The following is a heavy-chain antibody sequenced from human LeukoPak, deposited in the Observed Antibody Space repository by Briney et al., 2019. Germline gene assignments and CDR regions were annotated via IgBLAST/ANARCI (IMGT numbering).Heavy chain of an antibody. D-gene: IGHD3-16*02. CDR2: ISVYNGNT. CDR3: ARGPGDYDYVWGSYRFYYFDY. CDR1: GYTFSIYG. J-gene: IGHJ4*02. Sequence: ASVKVSCKASGYTFSIYGFSWVRQAPGQGLEWMGWISVYNGNTNYAQKFQGRVTMTTDTSTSTAHMELSSLRSEDMAVYYCARGPGDYDYVWGSYRFYYFDYWGQGTLVTVSS. V-gene: IGHV1-18*03.